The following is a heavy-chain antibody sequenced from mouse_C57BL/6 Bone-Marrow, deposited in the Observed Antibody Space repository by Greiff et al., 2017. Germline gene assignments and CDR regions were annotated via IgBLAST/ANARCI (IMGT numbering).Heavy chain of an antibody. D-gene: IGHD3-3*01. J-gene: IGHJ1*03. CDR1: GYAFSSYW. Sequence: QVHVKQSGAELVKPGASVKISCKASGYAFSSYWMNWVKQRPGKGLEWIGQIYPGDGDTNYNGKFKGKATLTADKSSSTAYMQLSSLTSEDSAVYFCARSRHWYFDVWGTGTTVTVSS. CDR3: ARSRHWYFDV. V-gene: IGHV1-80*01. CDR2: IYPGDGDT.